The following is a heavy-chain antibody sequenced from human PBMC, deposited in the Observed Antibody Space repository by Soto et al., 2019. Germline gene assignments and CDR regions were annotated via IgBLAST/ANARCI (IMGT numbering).Heavy chain of an antibody. J-gene: IGHJ4*02. CDR2: INEDGSKK. D-gene: IGHD6-19*01. V-gene: IGHV3-7*03. CDR1: GFTVSAKW. CDR3: AREMHLGSGWGDIDI. Sequence: DVQLVESGGALVQPGGSLGLSCAVSGFTVSAKWMSWVRQAPGKGLEWLANINEDGSKKFYVDSVKGRFTISKDNAKNSLSLQLGSLRADDTAVXYCAREMHLGSGWGDIDIWGRGTMVTVSS.